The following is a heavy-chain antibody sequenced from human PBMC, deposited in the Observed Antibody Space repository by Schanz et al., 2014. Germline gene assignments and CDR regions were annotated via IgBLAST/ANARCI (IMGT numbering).Heavy chain of an antibody. CDR3: ARSPGDFPGWFDS. V-gene: IGHV4-59*12. Sequence: QVQLQESGPGLVKPSETLSLTCTISGGSISTYYWTWIRQPPGKGLEWIGYIYDSETSNSNPYLKSRVPISVDRSKNQFSLILNSVTAADTAVYYCARSPGDFPGWFDSWGQGTLXTVSS. J-gene: IGHJ5*01. CDR1: GGSISTYY. D-gene: IGHD4-17*01. CDR2: IYDSETS.